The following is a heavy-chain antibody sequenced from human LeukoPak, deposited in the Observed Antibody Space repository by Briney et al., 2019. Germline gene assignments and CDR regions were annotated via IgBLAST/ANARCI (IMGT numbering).Heavy chain of an antibody. CDR1: GFTFSSYW. V-gene: IGHV3-9*01. Sequence: GGSLRLSCASSGFTFSSYWMTWARQAPGKGLEWVSGISWNSGSIGYADSVKGRFTISRDNAKNSLYLQMNSLRAEDTALYYCAKSSSSWYEDWYFDLWGRGTLVTVSS. J-gene: IGHJ2*01. D-gene: IGHD6-13*01. CDR2: ISWNSGSI. CDR3: AKSSSSWYEDWYFDL.